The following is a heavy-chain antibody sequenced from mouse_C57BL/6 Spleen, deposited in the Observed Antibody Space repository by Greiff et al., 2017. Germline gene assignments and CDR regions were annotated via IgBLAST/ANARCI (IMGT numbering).Heavy chain of an antibody. CDR1: GFTFSDYG. Sequence: DVQLVESGGGLVKPGGSLKLSCAASGFTFSDYGMHWVRQAPEKGLEWVAYISSGSSTIYYADTVKGRFTISRDTAKDTLFLQLTSLRSEDTAMYYCARRAITAVVAKYLYFDVWGTGTTVTVSS. CDR3: ARRAITAVVAKYLYFDV. CDR2: ISSGSSTI. J-gene: IGHJ1*03. V-gene: IGHV5-17*01. D-gene: IGHD1-1*01.